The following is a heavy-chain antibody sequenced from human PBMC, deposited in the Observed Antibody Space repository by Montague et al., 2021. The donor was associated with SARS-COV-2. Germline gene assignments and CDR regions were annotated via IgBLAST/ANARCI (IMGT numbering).Heavy chain of an antibody. CDR1: GDSVSSNSAA. V-gene: IGHV6-1*01. CDR3: AKGLWFGELLSLYYYYGMDF. CDR2: TYYRSKWYN. D-gene: IGHD3-10*01. J-gene: IGHJ6*02. Sequence: CAISGDSVSSNSAAWNWIRQSPSRGLEWLGRTYYRSKWYNDYEVSVKSRITINPDTSKNQFSLQLNSVTPEDTAVYYCAKGLWFGELLSLYYYYGMDFWGQGTTVTVSS.